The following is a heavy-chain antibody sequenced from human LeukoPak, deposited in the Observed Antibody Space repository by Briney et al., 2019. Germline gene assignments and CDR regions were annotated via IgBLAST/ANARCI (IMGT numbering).Heavy chain of an antibody. CDR2: MNPNNGNT. V-gene: IGHV1-8*01. CDR1: GYTFTSYD. CDR3: ARDSSGWYHWFDP. Sequence: ASVKVSCKASGYTFTSYDIQRVRQATGQGLEWMGWMNPNNGNTGYAQKFQGRVTMTRNTSISTAYMELSSLRSEDTAVYYCARDSSGWYHWFDPWGQGTLVTVSS. D-gene: IGHD6-19*01. J-gene: IGHJ5*02.